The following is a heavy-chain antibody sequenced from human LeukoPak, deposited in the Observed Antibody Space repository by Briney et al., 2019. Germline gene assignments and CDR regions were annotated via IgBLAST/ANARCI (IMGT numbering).Heavy chain of an antibody. Sequence: ASVKVSCKASGYTFTGYYMHWVRQAPGQGLEWMGWINPNSGGTNYAQKFQGRVTMTRDTSISTAYMELSSLRSDDTAVYYCARDERFCNGDNHYPDLGYWGQGTLVTVSS. V-gene: IGHV1-2*02. CDR2: INPNSGGT. D-gene: IGHD2-15*01. J-gene: IGHJ4*02. CDR1: GYTFTGYY. CDR3: ARDERFCNGDNHYPDLGY.